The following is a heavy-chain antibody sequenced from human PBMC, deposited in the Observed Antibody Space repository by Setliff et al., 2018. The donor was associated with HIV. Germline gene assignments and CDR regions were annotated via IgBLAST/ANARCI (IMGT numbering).Heavy chain of an antibody. V-gene: IGHV3-48*01. Sequence: GGSLRLSCAASGFTFSSYGMNWVRQAPGKGLEWVSYVSRSSSTIYYADSVKGRFTISRDNAKNSLYLQMNSLKTEDTAVYYCTTDGGRTSLQSVDYWGQGTLVTVSS. CDR3: TTDGGRTSLQSVDY. D-gene: IGHD1-26*01. CDR1: GFTFSSYG. J-gene: IGHJ4*02. CDR2: VSRSSSTI.